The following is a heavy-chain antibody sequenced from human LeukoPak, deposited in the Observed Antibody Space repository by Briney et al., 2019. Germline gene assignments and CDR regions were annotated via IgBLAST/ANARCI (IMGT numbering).Heavy chain of an antibody. D-gene: IGHD5-18*01. CDR2: ISSSGTTI. V-gene: IGHV3-48*04. J-gene: IGHJ3*02. CDR3: AKEASGYSYGLDAFDI. Sequence: GGSLRLSCAASGFSFSVYWMHWVRQAPGKGLEWVSYISSSGTTIYYADSVKGRFTLSRDNAENSLYLQMNSLRGEDTAVYYCAKEASGYSYGLDAFDIWGQGTTVTVSS. CDR1: GFSFSVYW.